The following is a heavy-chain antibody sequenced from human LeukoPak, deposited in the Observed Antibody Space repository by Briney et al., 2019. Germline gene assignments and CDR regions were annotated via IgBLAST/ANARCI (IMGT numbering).Heavy chain of an antibody. CDR2: ISFDGSYT. J-gene: IGHJ4*02. CDR1: TFTFSNYA. Sequence: PGGSLRLSCAASTFTFSNYAMHWVRQAPGKGLQWVAAISFDGSYTSYADSVMGRFTISRDDSKNTLYLQMNSLRPEDTAVYYCARDLSFPIRMRLDYWGQGTLVIVSS. V-gene: IGHV3-30-3*01. CDR3: ARDLSFPIRMRLDY. D-gene: IGHD1-14*01.